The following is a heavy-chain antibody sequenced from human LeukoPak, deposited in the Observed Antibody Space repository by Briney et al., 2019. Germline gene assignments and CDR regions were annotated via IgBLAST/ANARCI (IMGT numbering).Heavy chain of an antibody. Sequence: GGSLRLSCAASGFTFSRYAMHWVRHAPGKGLEWVAVIRYDGTNKYYADSVKGRFTISRDNSKNTLYLQMNSQRDKDTHVYLCARDWRGLNLFDPWGQGTLVTVSS. CDR3: ARDWRGLNLFDP. CDR1: GFTFSRYA. J-gene: IGHJ5*02. V-gene: IGHV3-30-3*01. CDR2: IRYDGTNK. D-gene: IGHD3-3*01.